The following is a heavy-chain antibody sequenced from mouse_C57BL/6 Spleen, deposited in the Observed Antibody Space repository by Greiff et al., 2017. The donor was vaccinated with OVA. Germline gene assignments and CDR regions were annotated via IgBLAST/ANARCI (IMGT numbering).Heavy chain of an antibody. D-gene: IGHD3-3*01. Sequence: QVQLKESGAELVKPGASVKISCKASGYAFSSYWMNWVKQRPGKGLEWIGQIYPGDGDTNYNGKFKGKATLTADKSSSTAYMQLSSLTSEDSAVYFCARKGLGGLDYWGQGTTLTVSS. CDR1: GYAFSSYW. CDR2: IYPGDGDT. J-gene: IGHJ2*01. V-gene: IGHV1-80*01. CDR3: ARKGLGGLDY.